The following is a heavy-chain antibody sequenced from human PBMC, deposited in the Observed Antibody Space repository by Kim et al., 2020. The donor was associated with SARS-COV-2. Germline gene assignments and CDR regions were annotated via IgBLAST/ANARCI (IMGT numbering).Heavy chain of an antibody. CDR3: ARDSESGAFDI. V-gene: IGHV1-3*01. Sequence: KYSQKFQGRVTITRDTSASTAYMELSSLRTEDTAVYYCARDSESGAFDIWGQGTMVTISS. J-gene: IGHJ3*02.